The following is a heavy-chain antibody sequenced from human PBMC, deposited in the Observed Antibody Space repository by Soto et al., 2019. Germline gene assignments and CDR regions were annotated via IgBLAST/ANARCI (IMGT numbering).Heavy chain of an antibody. CDR3: ARQLLGFCGVTSCLNYYYYGMDV. CDR1: GYSFTSYW. D-gene: IGHD2-2*01. CDR2: IHPGDSET. Sequence: PGESLKISYKGSGYSFTSYWIGWVRQMPGKGLEWMGIIHPGDSETRYSPSFQGQVTISSDKSISTAYLQWSSLKASDTAMYYCARQLLGFCGVTSCLNYYYYGMDVWGQGTTVTVSS. J-gene: IGHJ6*02. V-gene: IGHV5-51*01.